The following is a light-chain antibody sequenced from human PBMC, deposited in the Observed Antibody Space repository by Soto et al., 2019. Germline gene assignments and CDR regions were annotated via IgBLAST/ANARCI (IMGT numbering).Light chain of an antibody. CDR1: QSVRSN. V-gene: IGKV3-15*01. CDR3: QQYYNWPRT. Sequence: EIVMTQSPATLSVSPGEGVNISCRAGQSVRSNLAWYQQKPGQAPRLLIYGASTRATGIPARFSGSGSGTEFTISISSLQSEDFAVYYCQQYYNWPRTFGQGTKVDIK. CDR2: GAS. J-gene: IGKJ1*01.